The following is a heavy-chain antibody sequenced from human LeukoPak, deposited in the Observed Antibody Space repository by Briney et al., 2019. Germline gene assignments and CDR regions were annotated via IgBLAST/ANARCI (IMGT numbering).Heavy chain of an antibody. V-gene: IGHV3-48*03. Sequence: GGSLRLSCAASGFTFDSYEMNWVRQPPGKGLEWVSHVSSTASSKHYAESVKGRFTISRDNAKNSLFLQMNSLRGEDTAVYFCARDTPGGAFDFWGQGTMVTVSS. D-gene: IGHD2-15*01. CDR3: ARDTPGGAFDF. J-gene: IGHJ3*01. CDR1: GFTFDSYE. CDR2: VSSTASSK.